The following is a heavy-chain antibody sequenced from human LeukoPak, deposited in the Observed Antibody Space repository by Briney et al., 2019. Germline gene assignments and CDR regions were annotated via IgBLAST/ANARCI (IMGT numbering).Heavy chain of an antibody. D-gene: IGHD2-2*01. Sequence: PGGSLRFSCAASGFTFSNAWMSWVRQAPGKGLEWVGRIKSKTDGGTTDYAAPVKGRFTISRDDSKNTLYLQMNSLKTEDTAVYYCTSLGYCSSTSCRRGNWFVPWGQGTLVTVSS. CDR1: GFTFSNAW. CDR3: TSLGYCSSTSCRRGNWFVP. J-gene: IGHJ5*02. CDR2: IKSKTDGGTT. V-gene: IGHV3-15*01.